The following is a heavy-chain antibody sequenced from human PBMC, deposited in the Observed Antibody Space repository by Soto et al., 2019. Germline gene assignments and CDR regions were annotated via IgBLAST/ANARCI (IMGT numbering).Heavy chain of an antibody. CDR1: GGSISSGGYY. D-gene: IGHD3-9*01. CDR3: AREYYDTLTGYSSFDH. J-gene: IGHJ4*02. CDR2: IYYSGAT. Sequence: SETLSLTCSVSGGSISSGGYYWNWLRQHPGKGLEWIGYIYYSGATNYNPSLKSRLTISVDTSKNQFSLKLSSVTAADTAVYYCAREYYDTLTGYSSFDHWGQGTLVTVSS. V-gene: IGHV4-31*03.